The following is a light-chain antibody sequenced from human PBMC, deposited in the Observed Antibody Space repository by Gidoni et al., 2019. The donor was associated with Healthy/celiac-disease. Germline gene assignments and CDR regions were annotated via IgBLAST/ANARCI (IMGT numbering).Light chain of an antibody. CDR2: YDD. Sequence: QSVLPQPPSVSEAPRQRVTLSCSGSSSNIGHNAVNWYQQLPGKAPKLLIYYDDLLPSGVSDRFSGSKSGTSASLAISGLQSEDEADYYCAAWDDSLNGPVFGGGTKLTVL. J-gene: IGLJ3*02. CDR3: AAWDDSLNGPV. CDR1: SSNIGHNA. V-gene: IGLV1-36*01.